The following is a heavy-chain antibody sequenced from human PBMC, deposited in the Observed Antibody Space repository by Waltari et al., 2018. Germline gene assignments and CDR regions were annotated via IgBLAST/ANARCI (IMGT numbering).Heavy chain of an antibody. V-gene: IGHV4-34*01. CDR3: ARGLQAAAGSYFDY. D-gene: IGHD6-13*01. Sequence: QVQLQQWGAGLLKPSETLSLTCAVYGGSFSGYYWSWIRQPPGKGLEWIGEINHSGSTNYNPSLKSRVTISVDTSKNQFSLKLSSVTAADTAVYYCARGLQAAAGSYFDYWGQGTLVTVSS. CDR1: GGSFSGYY. CDR2: INHSGST. J-gene: IGHJ4*02.